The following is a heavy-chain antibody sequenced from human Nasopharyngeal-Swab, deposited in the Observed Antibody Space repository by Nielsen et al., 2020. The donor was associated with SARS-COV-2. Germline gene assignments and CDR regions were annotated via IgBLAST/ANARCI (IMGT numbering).Heavy chain of an antibody. CDR2: ISYDGSNK. V-gene: IGHV3-30*03. J-gene: IGHJ2*01. D-gene: IGHD3-22*01. CDR3: ARDSLKYYYDSSGYYDWYFDL. CDR1: GFTFSSYG. Sequence: GESLKISCAASGFTFSSYGMHWVRQAPGKGLEWVAVISYDGSNKYYADSVKGRFTISRDNSKNTLYLQMNSLRAEDTAVYYCARDSLKYYYDSSGYYDWYFDLWGRGTLVTVSS.